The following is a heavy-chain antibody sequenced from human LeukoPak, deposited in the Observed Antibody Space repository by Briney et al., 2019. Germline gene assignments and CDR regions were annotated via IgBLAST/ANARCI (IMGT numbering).Heavy chain of an antibody. J-gene: IGHJ6*04. D-gene: IGHD2-2*01. V-gene: IGHV3-7*03. CDR2: IKQDGSEK. CDR3: ARAPIVVVPAAIRGSGMDV. CDR1: GFTFSSYW. Sequence: GGSLTLSCAASGFTFSSYWMSWVRQAPGKGLDWVANIKQDGSEKYYVDSVKGRFTISRDNAKNSLYLQMNSLRAEDTAVYYCARAPIVVVPAAIRGSGMDVWGKGTTVTVSS.